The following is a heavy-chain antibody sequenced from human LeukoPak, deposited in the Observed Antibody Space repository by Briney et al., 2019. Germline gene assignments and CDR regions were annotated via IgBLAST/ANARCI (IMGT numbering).Heavy chain of an antibody. V-gene: IGHV4-4*07. Sequence: SETLSLTCTVSGGSISSYYWSWIRQPAGKGLEWIGRIYTSWSTNYNPSLKSRVTMSVDTSKNQFSLKLSSVTAADTAVYYCARDPVVGATTDAFAIWGQGTMVTVSS. D-gene: IGHD1-26*01. CDR2: IYTSWST. J-gene: IGHJ3*02. CDR1: GGSISSYY. CDR3: ARDPVVGATTDAFAI.